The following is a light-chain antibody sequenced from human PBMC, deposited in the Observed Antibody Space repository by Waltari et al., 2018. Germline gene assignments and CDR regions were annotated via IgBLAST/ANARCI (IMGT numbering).Light chain of an antibody. CDR2: DVD. CDR1: SCDIGKYNL. J-gene: IGLJ3*02. CDR3: CSYAGSAVSV. Sequence: QSALTQTATVSGSPGQSITISCSGASCDIGKYNLFSWYQQHPGKAPTLIVYDVDKRPSGVSNRFSGSKSGNTAFLTISGLQTADEADYYCCSYAGSAVSVFGGGTKLTVL. V-gene: IGLV2-23*02.